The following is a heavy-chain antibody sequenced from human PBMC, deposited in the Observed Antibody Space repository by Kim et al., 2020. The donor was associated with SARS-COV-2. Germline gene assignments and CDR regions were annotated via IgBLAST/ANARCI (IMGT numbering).Heavy chain of an antibody. J-gene: IGHJ4*02. D-gene: IGHD2-2*02. CDR3: ARVPYCSSTSCYTGEPFDY. V-gene: IGHV3-30-3*01. CDR2: ISYDGSNK. Sequence: GGSLRLSCAASGFTFSSYAMHWVRQAPGKGLEWVAVISYDGSNKYYADSVKGRFTISRDNSKNTLYLQMNSLRAEDTAVYYCARVPYCSSTSCYTGEPFDYWGQGTLVTVSS. CDR1: GFTFSSYA.